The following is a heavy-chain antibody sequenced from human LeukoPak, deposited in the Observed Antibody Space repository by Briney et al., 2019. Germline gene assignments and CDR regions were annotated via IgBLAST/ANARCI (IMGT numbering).Heavy chain of an antibody. V-gene: IGHV3-23*01. CDR1: GFTFSNYA. J-gene: IGHJ4*02. Sequence: PGGSLRLSCAASGFTFSNYAMAWVRQAPGKGLKWVSGISGNGGKVYYADSVKGRFTISRDNFKNTLDLQMNSLRGEDTAVYFCAKRDYYDSSGYASLFDHWGQGTLATVSP. CDR3: AKRDYYDSSGYASLFDH. D-gene: IGHD3-22*01. CDR2: ISGNGGKV.